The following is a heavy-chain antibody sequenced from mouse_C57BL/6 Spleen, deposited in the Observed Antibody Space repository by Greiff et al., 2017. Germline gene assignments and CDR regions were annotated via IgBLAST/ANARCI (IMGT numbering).Heavy chain of an antibody. Sequence: QVQLQQPGAELVKPGASVKLSCKASGYTFTSYWMHWVKQRPGRGLEWIGRIAPHSGGPKYNEKFKSKATLTVDKPSSTAYMQRISLTSEDSAVYYCARRAFTTVVAHWYFDVWGTGTTVTVSS. CDR2: IAPHSGGP. CDR3: ARRAFTTVVAHWYFDV. J-gene: IGHJ1*03. CDR1: GYTFTSYW. D-gene: IGHD1-1*01. V-gene: IGHV1-72*01.